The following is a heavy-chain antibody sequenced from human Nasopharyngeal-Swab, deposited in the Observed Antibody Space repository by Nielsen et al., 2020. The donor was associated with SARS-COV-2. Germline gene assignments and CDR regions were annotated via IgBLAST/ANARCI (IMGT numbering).Heavy chain of an antibody. J-gene: IGHJ6*03. Sequence: GESLKISCAASGFTFNTYAMSWVRQAPGKGLEWVGFIRSKAYGGTTDYAASVKGRFTISRDDSKSIAYLQMNSLKTEDTAVYYCTRVEYGGTYLSYFYYYMDVWGKGTTVTVSS. V-gene: IGHV3-49*04. D-gene: IGHD1-26*01. CDR3: TRVEYGGTYLSYFYYYMDV. CDR2: IRSKAYGGTT. CDR1: GFTFNTYA.